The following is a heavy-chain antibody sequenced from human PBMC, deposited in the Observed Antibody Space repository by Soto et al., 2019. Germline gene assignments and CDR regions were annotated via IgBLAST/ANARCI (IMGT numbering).Heavy chain of an antibody. D-gene: IGHD3-3*01. CDR2: IFYDGSND. CDR1: GFFFQNYA. Sequence: GGSLRLSCAGSGFFFQNYAMHWVRLAPGKGLEWVAYIFYDGSNDNYAESVKGRFTVSRDNSEGMLYLQMNNLRVEDTGVYFCARAMTMTLARIFGMDVWGPGTTVT. J-gene: IGHJ6*02. CDR3: ARAMTMTLARIFGMDV. V-gene: IGHV3-33*01.